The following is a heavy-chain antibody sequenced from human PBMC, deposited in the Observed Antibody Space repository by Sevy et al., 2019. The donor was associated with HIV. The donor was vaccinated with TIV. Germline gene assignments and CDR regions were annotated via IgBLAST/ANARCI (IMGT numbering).Heavy chain of an antibody. V-gene: IGHV1-2*02. CDR2: INPESGDT. J-gene: IGHJ4*02. Sequence: ASVKVSCKASGYIFSGYYFYWVRQAPGQGLELMGWINPESGDTNYPRMFQGRVTMTRDTSVTTAYMTLSRLKSNDTALYYCARGPLVSYYDFWKRAPDYWGQGTLVTVSS. D-gene: IGHD3-3*01. CDR1: GYIFSGYY. CDR3: ARGPLVSYYDFWKRAPDY.